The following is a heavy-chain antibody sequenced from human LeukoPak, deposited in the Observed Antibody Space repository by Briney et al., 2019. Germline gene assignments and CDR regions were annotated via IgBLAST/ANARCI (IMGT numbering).Heavy chain of an antibody. J-gene: IGHJ4*02. CDR3: ARVDFTPPYGPGSYYPVNYFDY. V-gene: IGHV3-30*02. CDR2: IRYDGSNK. CDR1: GFTFSSYG. Sequence: PGGSLRLSCAASGFTFSSYGMHWVRQAPGKGLEWVAFIRYDGSNKYYADSVKGRFTISRDNSKNTLYLQMNSLRAEDTAVYYCARVDFTPPYGPGSYYPVNYFDYWGQGTLVTVSS. D-gene: IGHD3-10*01.